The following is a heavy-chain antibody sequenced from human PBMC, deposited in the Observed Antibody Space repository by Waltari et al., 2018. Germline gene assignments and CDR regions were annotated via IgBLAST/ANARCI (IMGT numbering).Heavy chain of an antibody. CDR2: ISSASTFI. J-gene: IGHJ3*02. V-gene: IGHV3-21*01. CDR3: AREDRQVGLLGALDI. D-gene: IGHD1-7*01. CDR1: GFAFSGYH. Sequence: EVQLVESGGGLAKPGGSLRLSCTASGFAFSGYHMTWVRQAPGKGLEWVSSISSASTFISYADSLKGRFRISRDNAKNTVSLLMNSLRAEDTAVYYCAREDRQVGLLGALDIWGQGTFVTVSS.